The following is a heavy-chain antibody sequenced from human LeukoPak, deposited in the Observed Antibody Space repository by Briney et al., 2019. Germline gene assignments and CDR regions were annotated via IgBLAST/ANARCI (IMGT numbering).Heavy chain of an antibody. D-gene: IGHD3-3*01. CDR2: IYTSGST. Sequence: SETLSLTCTVSGGSISSYYWSWIRQPAGKGLEWIGRIYTSGSTNYNPSLKSRVTMSVDTSKNQFSLRLSSVTAADTAVYYCARVRKDDYDFWSGYSYYMDVWGKGTTVTVSS. CDR1: GGSISSYY. V-gene: IGHV4-4*07. J-gene: IGHJ6*03. CDR3: ARVRKDDYDFWSGYSYYMDV.